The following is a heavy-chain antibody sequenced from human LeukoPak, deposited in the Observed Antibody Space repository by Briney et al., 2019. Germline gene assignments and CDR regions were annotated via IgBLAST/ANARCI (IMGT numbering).Heavy chain of an antibody. V-gene: IGHV4-39*07. CDR2: IYYSGST. J-gene: IGHJ4*02. CDR1: GGSISSSSYY. Sequence: PSETLSLTCTVSGGSISSSSYYWGWIRQPPGKGLEWIGSIYYSGSTYYNPSLKSRVTISVDTSKNQFSLKLSSVTAADTAVYYCARVPSFHVDYWGQGTLVTVSS. CDR3: ARVPSFHVDY.